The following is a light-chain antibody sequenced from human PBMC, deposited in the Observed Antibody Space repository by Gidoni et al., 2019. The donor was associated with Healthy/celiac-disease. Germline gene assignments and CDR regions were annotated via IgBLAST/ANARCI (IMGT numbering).Light chain of an antibody. CDR3: QVWDSSSDHPGV. V-gene: IGLV3-21*04. Sequence: SYVLTQPPSVSVAPGKTARITCGGNNMGSKSVHWYQQKPGQAPVLVIYYDSDRPSGIPERFSGSNSGNTATLTISRVEAGDEADYYCQVWDSSSDHPGVFGTGTKVTVL. CDR1: NMGSKS. CDR2: YDS. J-gene: IGLJ1*01.